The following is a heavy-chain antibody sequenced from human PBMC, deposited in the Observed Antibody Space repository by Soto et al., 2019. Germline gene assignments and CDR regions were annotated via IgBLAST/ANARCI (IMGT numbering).Heavy chain of an antibody. CDR3: ARDAGGPYDH. D-gene: IGHD2-15*01. V-gene: IGHV4-59*01. J-gene: IGHJ4*01. CDR2: IYYSGST. CDR1: GAPITINY. Sequence: SETLSLTCTVSGAPITINYWSWIRQAPGKGLEWIGYIYYSGSTTYNPSLKSRVTMSADTSKDQFSLKLNSVTAADTAVYYCARDAGGPYDHWGPGXLVTVHS.